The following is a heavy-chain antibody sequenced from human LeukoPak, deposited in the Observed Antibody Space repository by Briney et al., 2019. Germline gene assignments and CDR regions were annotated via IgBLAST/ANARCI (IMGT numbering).Heavy chain of an antibody. Sequence: GASVKVSCKASGGTFSSYGISWVRQAPGQGLGWMGWISGYSGDTHYAQKFEGRVTMTTDTSTSTAYMELRSLRSDDTAVYYCARVPCTSSSCVNWFDPWGQGTLVTVSS. CDR2: ISGYSGDT. J-gene: IGHJ5*02. CDR1: GGTFSSYG. V-gene: IGHV1-18*01. D-gene: IGHD2-2*01. CDR3: ARVPCTSSSCVNWFDP.